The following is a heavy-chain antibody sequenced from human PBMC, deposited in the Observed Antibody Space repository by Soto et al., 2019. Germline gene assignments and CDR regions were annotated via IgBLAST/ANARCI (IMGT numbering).Heavy chain of an antibody. CDR2: ISAHNGNT. J-gene: IGHJ4*02. Sequence: QVHLVQSGAEVKKPGASVKVSCKGSGYTFTSYGITWVRQAPGQGLEWMGWISAHNGNTDYAQKLQGRVTVTRDTSTSTAYMELRSLRSVDRAVYYCARGRYGDYWGQGALVTVSS. CDR3: ARGRYGDY. D-gene: IGHD1-1*01. CDR1: GYTFTSYG. V-gene: IGHV1-18*01.